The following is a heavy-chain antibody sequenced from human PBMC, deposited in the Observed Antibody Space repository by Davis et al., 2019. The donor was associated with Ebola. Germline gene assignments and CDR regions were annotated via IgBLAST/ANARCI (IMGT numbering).Heavy chain of an antibody. CDR1: GYTFTSYY. Sequence: ASVKVSCKASGYTFTSYYMHWVRQAPGQRLEWMGWINSYNGNTIYSQRFQGRVTITTDTSASTAYMELSSLRSEDTAVYYCARLSSTWSSLYGMDVWGQGTTVTVSS. V-gene: IGHV1-3*04. J-gene: IGHJ6*02. CDR3: ARLSSTWSSLYGMDV. D-gene: IGHD6-13*01. CDR2: INSYNGNT.